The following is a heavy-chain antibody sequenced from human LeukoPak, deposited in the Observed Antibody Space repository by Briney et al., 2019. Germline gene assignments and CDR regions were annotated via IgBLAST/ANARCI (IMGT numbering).Heavy chain of an antibody. CDR3: ARVEIFGDYYFDY. D-gene: IGHD3-3*01. Sequence: SETLSLTCTVSGGSISSSSYYWGWIRQPPGKGLEWIGSIYYSGSTYYNPSLKSRVTISVDTSKNQFSLKLSSVTAADTAVYYCARVEIFGDYYFDYWGQGTLVTVSS. CDR2: IYYSGST. CDR1: GGSISSSSYY. V-gene: IGHV4-39*07. J-gene: IGHJ4*02.